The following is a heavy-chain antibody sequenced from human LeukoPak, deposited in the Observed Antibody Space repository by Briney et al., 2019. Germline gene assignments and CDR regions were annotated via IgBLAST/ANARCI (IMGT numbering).Heavy chain of an antibody. Sequence: SETLSLTCTVSGGSISSGGYYWSWIRQHPGKGLEWIGYIYYSGSTYYNPSLKSRVTISVDTSKNQFSLKLSSVTAADTAVYYCARDPLYSGYDSGDYWGQGTLVIVSS. V-gene: IGHV4-31*03. CDR3: ARDPLYSGYDSGDY. CDR1: GGSISSGGYY. D-gene: IGHD5-12*01. J-gene: IGHJ4*02. CDR2: IYYSGST.